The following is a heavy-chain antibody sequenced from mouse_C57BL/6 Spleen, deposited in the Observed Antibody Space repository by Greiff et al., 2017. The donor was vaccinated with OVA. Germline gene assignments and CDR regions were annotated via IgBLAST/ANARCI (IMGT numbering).Heavy chain of an antibody. V-gene: IGHV1-55*01. CDR1: GYTFTSYW. J-gene: IGHJ4*01. CDR2: IYPGSGST. D-gene: IGHD2-1*01. CDR3: AREGNGAMDY. Sequence: QVQLQQSGAELVKPGASVKMSCTASGYTFTSYWITWVKQRPGQGLEWIGDIYPGSGSTNYTEKFKSKATLTVDTSSSTAYMQLSSLTSEDSSVYYCAREGNGAMDYWGQGTSVTVSS.